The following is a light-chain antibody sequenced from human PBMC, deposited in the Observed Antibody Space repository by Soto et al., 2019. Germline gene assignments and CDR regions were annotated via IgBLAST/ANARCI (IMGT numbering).Light chain of an antibody. CDR2: DAS. CDR1: QSVCSY. Sequence: EIVLTQSPATLSLSPGERATLSCRASQSVCSYVAWYQQKPGQAPGLLIYDASNRATGIPARFSGSGSGTDFTLTISSLEPEDFAVYYCQQRSNWPPITFGQGTRLEIK. V-gene: IGKV3-11*01. J-gene: IGKJ5*01. CDR3: QQRSNWPPIT.